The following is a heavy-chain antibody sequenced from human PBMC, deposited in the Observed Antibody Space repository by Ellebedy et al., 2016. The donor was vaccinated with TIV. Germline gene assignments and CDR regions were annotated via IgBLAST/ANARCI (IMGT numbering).Heavy chain of an antibody. CDR3: ARGGYCSSTSCLNWFDP. Sequence: MPSETLSLTCAVSGGSISSGGYSWSWIRQPPGKGLEWIGYIYHSGSTYYNPSLKSRVTISVDRSKNQFSLKLSSATAADTAVYYCARGGYCSSTSCLNWFDPWGQGTLVTVSS. CDR2: IYHSGST. V-gene: IGHV4-30-2*01. J-gene: IGHJ5*02. CDR1: GGSISSGGYS. D-gene: IGHD2-2*01.